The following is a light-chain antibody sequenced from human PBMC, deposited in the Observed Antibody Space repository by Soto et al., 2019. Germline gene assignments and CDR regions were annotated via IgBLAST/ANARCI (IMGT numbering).Light chain of an antibody. J-gene: IGKJ1*01. CDR3: QQFGRSPPWT. V-gene: IGKV3-20*01. CDR2: GAS. Sequence: EIELTQSPGTLSLSPGDRATLSCRASQSLSSNYLALYQQYPGQAPRLLIFGASSRATGIPDRFSGSESGTDFTLTISRLEPEDFAVYFCQQFGRSPPWTFGQGTKVDLK. CDR1: QSLSSNY.